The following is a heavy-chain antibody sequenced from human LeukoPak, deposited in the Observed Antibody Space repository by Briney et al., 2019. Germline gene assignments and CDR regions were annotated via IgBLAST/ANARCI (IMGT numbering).Heavy chain of an antibody. V-gene: IGHV3-30*02. D-gene: IGHD3-22*01. Sequence: PGGSLRLSCAASGFTFSSYGMHWVRQAPGKGLEWVAFIRYDGSNKYYADSVKGRFTISRDNAKNSLYLQMNSLRAEDTAVYYCARVAIHSHYYDSSGYPDVWGKGTTVTVSS. CDR2: IRYDGSNK. CDR3: ARVAIHSHYYDSSGYPDV. CDR1: GFTFSSYG. J-gene: IGHJ6*04.